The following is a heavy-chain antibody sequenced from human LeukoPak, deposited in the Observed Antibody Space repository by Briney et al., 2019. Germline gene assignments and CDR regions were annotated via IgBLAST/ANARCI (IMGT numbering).Heavy chain of an antibody. D-gene: IGHD6-19*01. Sequence: GGSLRLSCAASGFTFSSYAMSWVRQAPGKGLEWVSAISGSGGSTYYADSVKGRFTISRDNSKNTLYLQMNSLRAEDTAVYYCAKDSPVSAGIAVAGSYYYGMDVWGQGTTVTVSS. CDR1: GFTFSSYA. V-gene: IGHV3-23*01. CDR2: ISGSGGST. J-gene: IGHJ6*02. CDR3: AKDSPVSAGIAVAGSYYYGMDV.